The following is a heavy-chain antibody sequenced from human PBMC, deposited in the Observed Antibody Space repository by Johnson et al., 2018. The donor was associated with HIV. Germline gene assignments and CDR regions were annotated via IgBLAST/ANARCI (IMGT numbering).Heavy chain of an antibody. CDR3: AVEGGDGLLEWLSTFDI. CDR2: ISGSSSTI. D-gene: IGHD3-3*01. Sequence: QMQLVESGGGLIQPGGSLRLSCAASGFTFSDYYMNWIRQAPGKGLEWISYISGSSSTIYYADSVKGRFTISRDNAKNSLYLQMNSLRAEDTAMYYCAVEGGDGLLEWLSTFDIWGQGTMVTVSS. V-gene: IGHV3-11*04. CDR1: GFTFSDYY. J-gene: IGHJ3*02.